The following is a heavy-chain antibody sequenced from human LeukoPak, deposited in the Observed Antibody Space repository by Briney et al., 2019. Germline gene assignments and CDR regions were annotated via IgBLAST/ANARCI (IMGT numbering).Heavy chain of an antibody. CDR1: GDSVSSNTAT. D-gene: IGHD1-26*01. Sequence: SQALSLTCLISGDSVSSNTATWNWIRQSPSRGLEWLGRIYYRSKWYNDYKLSEKSRVTINPDTSKSQFSLRLSSVTAADTAVYYCAREQWGLVDHWGQGTLVIVSS. J-gene: IGHJ5*02. V-gene: IGHV6-1*01. CDR2: IYYRSKWYN. CDR3: AREQWGLVDH.